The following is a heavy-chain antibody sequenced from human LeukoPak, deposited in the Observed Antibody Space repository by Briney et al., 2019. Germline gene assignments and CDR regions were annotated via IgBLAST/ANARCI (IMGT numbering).Heavy chain of an antibody. Sequence: PSETLSLTCTVSGYSISSGYYWGWIRQPPGKGLEWIGSIYHSGSTYYNPSLKSRVTISVDTSKNQFSLKLSSVTAADTAVYYCARKSMAQPAVYYFDYWGQGTLVTVSS. V-gene: IGHV4-38-2*02. CDR3: ARKSMAQPAVYYFDY. CDR2: IYHSGST. D-gene: IGHD5-24*01. CDR1: GYSISSGYY. J-gene: IGHJ4*02.